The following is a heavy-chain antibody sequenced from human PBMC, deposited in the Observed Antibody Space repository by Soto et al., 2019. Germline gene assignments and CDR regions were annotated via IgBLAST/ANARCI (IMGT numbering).Heavy chain of an antibody. CDR2: ISSGGSTI. V-gene: IGHV3-48*03. D-gene: IGHD2-21*02. J-gene: IGHJ4*02. CDR3: ARIGTVLTPDDS. Sequence: PGGSLRLSCAASGFTFNSYAMSWVRQAPGKGLEWVSYISSGGSTIFYGESVKGRFTVSRDNDRSSLYLQMNSLRVEDSGVYYCARIGTVLTPDDSWGQGTLVTVSS. CDR1: GFTFNSYA.